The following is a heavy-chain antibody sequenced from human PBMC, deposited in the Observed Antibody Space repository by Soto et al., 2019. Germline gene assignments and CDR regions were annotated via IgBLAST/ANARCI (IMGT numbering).Heavy chain of an antibody. J-gene: IGHJ5*02. CDR3: ARERPDGARLDP. CDR2: IYYSGST. Sequence: SETLSLTCTVSGASISSDGYYWSWIRQHPGKGLEWIGYIYYSGSTCYNPSLKSRVTISVDTSKNQFSLKLNSVTAADTAVYYCARERPDGARLDPWGQGTLVTVSS. V-gene: IGHV4-31*03. CDR1: GASISSDGYY. D-gene: IGHD6-6*01.